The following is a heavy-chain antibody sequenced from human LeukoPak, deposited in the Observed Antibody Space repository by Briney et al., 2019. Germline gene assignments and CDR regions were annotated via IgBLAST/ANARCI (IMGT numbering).Heavy chain of an antibody. V-gene: IGHV1-2*02. CDR2: INPNGGAT. Sequence: ASVKVSCKASGYTFTGHYIHWVRQAPGQGLEWMGWINPNGGATKYAENFQGRVTMTRDTSISTAYMDLVKLTSDDTAVYYCARDSGGYYHNRGSPYNWFDPWGQGTLVTVSS. D-gene: IGHD3-22*01. CDR1: GYTFTGHY. J-gene: IGHJ5*02. CDR3: ARDSGGYYHNRGSPYNWFDP.